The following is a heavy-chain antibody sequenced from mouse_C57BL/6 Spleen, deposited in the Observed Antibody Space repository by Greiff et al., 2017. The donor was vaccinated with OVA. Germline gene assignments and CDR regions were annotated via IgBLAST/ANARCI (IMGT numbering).Heavy chain of an antibody. J-gene: IGHJ1*03. Sequence: QVQLQQPGAELVKPGASVKMSCKASGYTFTSYWITWVKQRPGQGLEWIGDIYPGSGSTYYNETLQSKATLTVDTSSSTAYMQLSSLTSEDSAVYYGAREEDGYYSRYFDVWGTGTTVTVSS. D-gene: IGHD2-3*01. CDR2: IYPGSGST. CDR1: GYTFTSYW. V-gene: IGHV1-55*01. CDR3: AREEDGYYSRYFDV.